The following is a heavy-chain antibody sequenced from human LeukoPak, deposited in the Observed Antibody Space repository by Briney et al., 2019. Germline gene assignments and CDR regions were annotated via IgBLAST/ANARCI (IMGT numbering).Heavy chain of an antibody. V-gene: IGHV3-64D*06. CDR1: GFSFSSYA. J-gene: IGHJ4*02. CDR2: VNSNGGGT. Sequence: GGSLRLSCSASGFSFSSYAMHWVRLAPGKGLEYVSAVNSNGGGTYYADSVKGRFTISSDNSKNTLYLQMSSLRTEDTAVYYCVKDREGRYTAYESAFDYWGQGTLVTVSS. D-gene: IGHD5-12*01. CDR3: VKDREGRYTAYESAFDY.